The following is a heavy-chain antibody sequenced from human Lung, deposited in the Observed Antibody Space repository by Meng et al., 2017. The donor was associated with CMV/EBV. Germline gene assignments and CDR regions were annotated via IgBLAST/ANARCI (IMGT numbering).Heavy chain of an antibody. CDR1: GGFTTSSSW. V-gene: IGHV4-4*01. CDR3: AGDYCSATSCDLVASGGMDV. CDR2: LHHSGRT. D-gene: IGHD2-2*01. Sequence: SPTSALSGGFTTSSSWWSWVRQPPGTGLEWIGALHHSGRTKYNPSLKSRVIISVDKSKNQFTLNRSSVIAADTAVYFCAGDYCSATSCDLVASGGMDVWGQRTTVTVSS. J-gene: IGHJ6*02.